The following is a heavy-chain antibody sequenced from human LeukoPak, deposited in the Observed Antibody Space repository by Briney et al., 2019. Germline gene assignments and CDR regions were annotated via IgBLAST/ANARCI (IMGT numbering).Heavy chain of an antibody. Sequence: SETLSLTCTVSGGYISSYSWSWIRQPPGKGLEWIGNIYYTGNIYYNPSLNSRVTVSVDTSKNQFSLQLESMTVADTAVYFCARADREGGYPYGFFDYWGQGILVTVSS. V-gene: IGHV4-59*12. CDR1: GGYISSYS. D-gene: IGHD3-10*01. CDR3: ARADREGGYPYGFFDY. J-gene: IGHJ4*02. CDR2: IYYTGNI.